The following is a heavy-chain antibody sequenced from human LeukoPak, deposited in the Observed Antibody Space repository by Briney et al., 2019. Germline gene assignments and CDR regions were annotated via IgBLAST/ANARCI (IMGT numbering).Heavy chain of an antibody. CDR3: ARAKNRAYAFDI. Sequence: ASVKVSCKASGYTFTSYYMHWVRQAPGQGLEWMGIINPSGGSTSYAQKFQGRVTMTRDTATSTVYMERSRLRYEDTAGYYCARAKNRAYAFDIWGQGTMVTVSS. D-gene: IGHD2/OR15-2a*01. J-gene: IGHJ3*02. CDR1: GYTFTSYY. V-gene: IGHV1-46*01. CDR2: INPSGGST.